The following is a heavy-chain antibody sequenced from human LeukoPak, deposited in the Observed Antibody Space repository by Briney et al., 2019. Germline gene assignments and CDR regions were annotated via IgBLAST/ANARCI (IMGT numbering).Heavy chain of an antibody. D-gene: IGHD3-10*01. CDR2: IYYSGST. CDR3: ARDDYYGSGSYSRFFDY. J-gene: IGHJ4*02. V-gene: IGHV4-39*07. Sequence: SETLSLTCTVSGGSISSSSYYWGWIRQPPGKGLGWIGSIYYSGSTYYNPSLKSRVTISVDTSKNQFSLKLSSVTAADTAVYYCARDDYYGSGSYSRFFDYWGQGTLVTVSS. CDR1: GGSISSSSYY.